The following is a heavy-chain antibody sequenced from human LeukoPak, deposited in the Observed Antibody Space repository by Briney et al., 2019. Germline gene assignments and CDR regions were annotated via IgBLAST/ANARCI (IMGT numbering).Heavy chain of an antibody. D-gene: IGHD3-22*01. V-gene: IGHV3-33*06. CDR3: AKGDSGYYPYYFDY. J-gene: IGHJ4*02. CDR2: MWYDGSNK. Sequence: GGSLRLSCAASGFTFSSYGMHWVRQAPGKGLEWVAVMWYDGSNKYYADSVKGRFTISRDNSKNTLYLQMNSLRAEDTAVYYCAKGDSGYYPYYFDYCGQGTLVTVSS. CDR1: GFTFSSYG.